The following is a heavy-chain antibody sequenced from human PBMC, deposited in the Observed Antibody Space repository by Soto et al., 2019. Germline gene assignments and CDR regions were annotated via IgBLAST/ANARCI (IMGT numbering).Heavy chain of an antibody. Sequence: GESLKISCKGSGYSFTSYWIGWVRQMPGKGLEWMGIIYPGDSDTRYSPSFQGQVTISADKSISTAYLQWSSLKALDTAMYYCARGAMYYYDSSGYYEPRAFDIWGQGTMVTVSS. V-gene: IGHV5-51*01. CDR3: ARGAMYYYDSSGYYEPRAFDI. CDR2: IYPGDSDT. J-gene: IGHJ3*02. D-gene: IGHD3-22*01. CDR1: GYSFTSYW.